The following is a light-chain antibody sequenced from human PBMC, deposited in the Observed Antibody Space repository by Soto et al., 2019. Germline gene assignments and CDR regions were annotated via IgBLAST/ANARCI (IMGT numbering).Light chain of an antibody. V-gene: IGLV2-23*01. CDR2: EGS. CDR3: CSYAGSSTLV. J-gene: IGLJ2*01. Sequence: QSVLTQPASVSGSPGESITISCIGTKNDIGSYRFVSWYQQHPGEAPKLMISEGSKRPSGTSNRFSGSKSGNTASLRISGLQAEDEADYYCCSYAGSSTLVFGGGTKLTVL. CDR1: KNDIGSYRF.